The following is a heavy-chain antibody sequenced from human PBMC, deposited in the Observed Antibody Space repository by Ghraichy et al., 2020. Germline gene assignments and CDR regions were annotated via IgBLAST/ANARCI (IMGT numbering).Heavy chain of an antibody. CDR1: GFTVSSNY. J-gene: IGHJ6*02. V-gene: IGHV3-66*01. CDR3: ARDRSSGWPVLEYYGMDV. D-gene: IGHD6-19*01. CDR2: IYSGGST. Sequence: GGSLRLSCAASGFTVSSNYMSWVRQAPGKGLEWVSVIYSGGSTYYADSVKGRFTISRDNSKNTLHLQMNSLRVDDTAVDYCARDRSSGWPVLEYYGMDVWGQGTTVTVSS.